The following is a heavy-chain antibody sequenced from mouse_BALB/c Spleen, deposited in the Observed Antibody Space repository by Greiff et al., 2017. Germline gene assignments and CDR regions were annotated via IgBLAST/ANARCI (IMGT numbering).Heavy chain of an antibody. J-gene: IGHJ4*01. D-gene: IGHD2-14*01. Sequence: VHLVESGPGLVAPSQSLSITCTVSGFSLTSYGVHWVRQPPGKGLEWLGVIWAGGSTNYNSALMSRLSISKDNSKSQVFLKMNSLQTDDTAMYYCARDQVRYAMDYWGQGTSVTVSS. V-gene: IGHV2-9*02. CDR3: ARDQVRYAMDY. CDR1: GFSLTSYG. CDR2: IWAGGST.